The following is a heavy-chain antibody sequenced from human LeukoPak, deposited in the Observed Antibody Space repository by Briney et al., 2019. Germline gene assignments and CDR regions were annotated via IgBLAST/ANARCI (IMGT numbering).Heavy chain of an antibody. CDR1: GGSISSYS. J-gene: IGHJ3*02. V-gene: IGHV4-4*07. CDR2: MHTSGIT. Sequence: PSETLSLTCTVSGGSISSYSWSWIRQSAGKGLEWIGHMHTSGITNYNPSLKSRVTMSVDTSKKQFSLKLSSVTAADTAVYYCASRDANTAAAFDIWGQGTMLTVSS. CDR3: ASRDANTAAAFDI. D-gene: IGHD2-21*02.